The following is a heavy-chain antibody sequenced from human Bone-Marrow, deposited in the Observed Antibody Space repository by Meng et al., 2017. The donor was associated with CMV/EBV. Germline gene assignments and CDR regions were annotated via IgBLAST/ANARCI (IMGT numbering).Heavy chain of an antibody. CDR3: ARDHVRAGSNPDAFDI. V-gene: IGHV1-69*05. D-gene: IGHD3-10*01. CDR2: IIPIFGTA. J-gene: IGHJ3*02. Sequence: SVKVSCKASGGTFSSYAISWVRQAPGQGLEWMGGIIPIFGTANYAQKFQGRVTITTDESTSTAYMELSSLRSDDTAVYYCARDHVRAGSNPDAFDIWGQGTMVTVSS. CDR1: GGTFSSYA.